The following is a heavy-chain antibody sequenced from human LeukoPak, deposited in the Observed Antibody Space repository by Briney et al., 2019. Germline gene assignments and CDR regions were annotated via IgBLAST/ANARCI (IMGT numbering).Heavy chain of an antibody. Sequence: PGGSLRLSCAASGFTFSSYSMNWVRQAPGKGLEWVSSISSSSSYIYYADSVKGRFTISRDNAKNSLYLQMNSLRAEDTAVYYCARDGGREWLLYLNYYGMDVWGQGTTVTVSS. J-gene: IGHJ6*02. V-gene: IGHV3-21*01. CDR3: ARDGGREWLLYLNYYGMDV. CDR2: ISSSSSYI. CDR1: GFTFSSYS. D-gene: IGHD3-3*01.